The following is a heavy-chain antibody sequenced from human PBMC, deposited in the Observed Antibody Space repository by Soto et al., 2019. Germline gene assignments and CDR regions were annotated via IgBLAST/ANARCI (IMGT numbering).Heavy chain of an antibody. V-gene: IGHV4-39*01. CDR2: IYYSGST. CDR1: GGSISSSSYY. CDR3: ARLFMDPEAARFDY. J-gene: IGHJ4*02. Sequence: SETLSLTCTVSGGSISSSSYYWGWIRQPPGKGLEWIGCIYYSGSTYYNPSLKSRVTISVDTSKNQFSLKLSSVTAADTAVYYCARLFMDPEAARFDYWGQGTLVTVSS. D-gene: IGHD6-6*01.